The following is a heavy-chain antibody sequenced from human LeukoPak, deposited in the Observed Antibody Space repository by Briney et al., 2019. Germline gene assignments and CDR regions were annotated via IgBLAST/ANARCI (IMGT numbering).Heavy chain of an antibody. V-gene: IGHV4-31*03. Sequence: RPSQTLSLTCTVSGGSISSGGYYWSWIRQHPGKVLEWIGYIYYSGSTYYNPSLKSRVTISVDMSKNQFSLKLTSVTAADTAVYYCARAHYRDYGGSDYWGQGTLVTVSS. CDR3: ARAHYRDYGGSDY. CDR2: IYYSGST. D-gene: IGHD4-17*01. CDR1: GGSISSGGYY. J-gene: IGHJ4*02.